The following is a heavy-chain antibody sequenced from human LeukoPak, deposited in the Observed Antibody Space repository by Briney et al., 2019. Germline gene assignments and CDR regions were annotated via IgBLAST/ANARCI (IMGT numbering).Heavy chain of an antibody. D-gene: IGHD5-18*01. CDR1: GFTFSNAW. J-gene: IGHJ4*02. CDR2: IKSKTDGGTT. Sequence: GGSLRLSCAASGFTFSNAWMSWVRQAPGKGLEWVGRIKSKTDGGTTDYAAPVKGRFTISRDDSKNTLYLQMNSLKTEDTAVYYCTTDIGRGYSYGYMGADYWGQGTLVTVSS. CDR3: TTDIGRGYSYGYMGADY. V-gene: IGHV3-15*01.